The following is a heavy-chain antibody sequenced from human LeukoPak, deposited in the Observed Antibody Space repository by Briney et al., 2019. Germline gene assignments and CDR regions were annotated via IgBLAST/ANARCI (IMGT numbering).Heavy chain of an antibody. Sequence: ASVKVSCKSSRYTFTDYFLHWVRQAPGQGLEWMGFIDPLTGGAHYAQKFQDWVSLTRDTSIDTAFMELSSLRSDATAIYYCARDFLGRTNGGSNYFGMGVWGQGTTVTVSS. CDR2: IDPLTGGA. CDR1: RYTFTDYF. J-gene: IGHJ6*02. CDR3: ARDFLGRTNGGSNYFGMGV. D-gene: IGHD2-8*01. V-gene: IGHV1-2*04.